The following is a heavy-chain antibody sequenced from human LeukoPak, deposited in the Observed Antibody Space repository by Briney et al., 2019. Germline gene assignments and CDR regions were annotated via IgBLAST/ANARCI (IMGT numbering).Heavy chain of an antibody. CDR1: GFSFSIYS. CDR2: ISHTGSTM. J-gene: IGHJ6*02. D-gene: IGHD3-10*01. V-gene: IGHV3-48*04. Sequence: GGSLRLSCAASGFSFSIYSLNWVRQAPGKGLEWVSYISHTGSTMSYADSVKGRFTISRDNAKNSLYLQMNSLRAEDTAMYYCAIPPLSGTGSSRPLAGVDVWGQGTTVTVSS. CDR3: AIPPLSGTGSSRPLAGVDV.